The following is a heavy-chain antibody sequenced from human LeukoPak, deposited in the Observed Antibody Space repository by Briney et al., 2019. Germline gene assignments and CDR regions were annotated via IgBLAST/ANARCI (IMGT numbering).Heavy chain of an antibody. CDR1: GGTFSSYA. V-gene: IGHV1-69*04. J-gene: IGHJ5*02. D-gene: IGHD1-14*01. Sequence: SVKVSCKASGGTFSSYAISWVRQAPGQGLEWMGRIIPIFGIANYAQKFQGRVTITADKSTSTAYMELSSLRSEDTAVHYCAPYGTTGNWFDPWGQGTLVTVSS. CDR3: APYGTTGNWFDP. CDR2: IIPIFGIA.